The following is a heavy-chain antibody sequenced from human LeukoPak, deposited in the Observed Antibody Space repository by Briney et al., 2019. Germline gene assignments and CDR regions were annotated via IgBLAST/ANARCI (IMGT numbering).Heavy chain of an antibody. V-gene: IGHV3-23*01. CDR1: GFTFSSYA. CDR2: ISASDGST. J-gene: IGHJ4*02. D-gene: IGHD6-19*01. CDR3: AKDVISVAGTPRYFDY. Sequence: GGSLRLSCAASGFTFSSYAISWVRQAPGKGLEWVSAISASDGSTYYADSVKGRFTISRDNSKNTLYLQMNNLRDEDTAVYYCAKDVISVAGTPRYFDYWGQRTLVTVSS.